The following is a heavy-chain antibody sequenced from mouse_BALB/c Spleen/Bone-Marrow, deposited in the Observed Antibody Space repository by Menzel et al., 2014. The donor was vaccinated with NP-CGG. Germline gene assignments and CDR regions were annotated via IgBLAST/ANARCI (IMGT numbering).Heavy chain of an antibody. CDR3: AKIGTTTGAMDY. V-gene: IGHV2-5*01. CDR1: GFSLTSYG. J-gene: IGHJ4*01. Sequence: VQLQQSGPGLVQPSPSLSITCTVSGFSLTSYGVHWVRQSPGKGLEWLGVIWRGGSTDYNAAFMSGLSITKDNSKSQVFFKMNSLQADDTARYYCAKIGTTTGAMDYWGQGTSVTVSS. CDR2: IWRGGST. D-gene: IGHD2-14*01.